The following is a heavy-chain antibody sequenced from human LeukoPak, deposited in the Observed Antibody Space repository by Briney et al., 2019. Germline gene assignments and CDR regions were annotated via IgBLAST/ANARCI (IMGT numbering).Heavy chain of an antibody. V-gene: IGHV1-69*06. CDR2: IIPIFGTA. J-gene: IGHJ6*02. CDR1: GGTFSSYA. Sequence: ASVKVSCKASGGTFSSYAISWVRQAPGQGLEWMGGIIPIFGTANYAQKFQGRVTITADKSTSTAYMELSSLRSEDTAVYYCARVAGIVGAIDYYGMDVWGQGTTVTVSS. D-gene: IGHD1-26*01. CDR3: ARVAGIVGAIDYYGMDV.